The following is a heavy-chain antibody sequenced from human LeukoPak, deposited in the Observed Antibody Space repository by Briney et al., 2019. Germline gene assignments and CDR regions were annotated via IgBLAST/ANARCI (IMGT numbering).Heavy chain of an antibody. Sequence: GGSLRLSCAASGFTFSSYAMSWVRQAPGKGLEWVSTISGSAGSTYYANSVKGRFTISRDNSKNTLYLQMNSLRAEDTAVYYCAKAKGWLQIFDYWGQGTLVIVSS. CDR3: AKAKGWLQIFDY. CDR1: GFTFSSYA. V-gene: IGHV3-23*01. CDR2: ISGSAGST. D-gene: IGHD6-19*01. J-gene: IGHJ4*02.